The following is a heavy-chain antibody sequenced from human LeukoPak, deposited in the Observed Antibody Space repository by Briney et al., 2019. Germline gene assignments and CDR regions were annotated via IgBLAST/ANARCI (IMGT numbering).Heavy chain of an antibody. CDR2: IKHDGSET. Sequence: GGSLRLSCAASGFTFSSYWMSWVRQAPVKGLEWVAIIKHDGSETYYVDSVKGRFTISRDNAKNSLYLQMNSLRAEDTAVYYCVRGPLTLDGTKILATDLWGQGSLVTVSS. J-gene: IGHJ4*02. D-gene: IGHD1-7*01. V-gene: IGHV3-7*01. CDR3: VRGPLTLDGTKILATDL. CDR1: GFTFSSYW.